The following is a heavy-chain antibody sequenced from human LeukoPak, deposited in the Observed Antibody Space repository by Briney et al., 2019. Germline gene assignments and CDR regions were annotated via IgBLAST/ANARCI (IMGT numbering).Heavy chain of an antibody. V-gene: IGHV1-18*01. D-gene: IGHD6-19*01. CDR3: ARERLAVAGANWVY. Sequence: GASVKVSCKASGYTFTSYGIIWVRQAPGQGLEWMGWISTYSGKTNYAPKFQGRVTMTTDTTTTTAYMELRSLRSDDTAMFYCARERLAVAGANWVYWGQGTLVTDSS. J-gene: IGHJ4*02. CDR1: GYTFTSYG. CDR2: ISTYSGKT.